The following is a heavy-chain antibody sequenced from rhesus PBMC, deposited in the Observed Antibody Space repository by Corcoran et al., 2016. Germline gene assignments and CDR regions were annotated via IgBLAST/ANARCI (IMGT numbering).Heavy chain of an antibody. CDR1: GASITSSNW. Sequence: QVQLQESGPAVVKPSETLSLTCAVSGASITSSNWWSWIRQSPGKGLERIGGIHARGGSTEYNPPRKSRVAISRDTSKTQFSLSLGSVTAADTAVYYCAIGVAAAGTGVGYWGQGVLVTVSS. D-gene: IGHD6-31*01. V-gene: IGHV4-93*01. CDR2: IHARGGST. J-gene: IGHJ4*01. CDR3: AIGVAAAGTGVGY.